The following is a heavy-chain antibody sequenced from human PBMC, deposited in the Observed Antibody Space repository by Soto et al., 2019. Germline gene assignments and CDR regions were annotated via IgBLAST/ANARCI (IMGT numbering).Heavy chain of an antibody. Sequence: ASVKVSCKASGYTFTSYYMHWVRRAPGQGLEWMGIINPSGGSTSYAQKFQGRVTMTRDTSTSTVYMELSSLRSEDTAVYYCASRYHFGTNIFALDAFDIWGQGTMVTVSS. D-gene: IGHD2-21*01. CDR1: GYTFTSYY. J-gene: IGHJ3*02. CDR2: INPSGGST. V-gene: IGHV1-46*03. CDR3: ASRYHFGTNIFALDAFDI.